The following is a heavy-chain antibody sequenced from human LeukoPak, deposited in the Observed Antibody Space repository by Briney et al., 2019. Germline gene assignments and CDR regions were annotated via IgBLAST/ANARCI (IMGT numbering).Heavy chain of an antibody. J-gene: IGHJ4*02. V-gene: IGHV4-39*01. CDR3: ARGDSGWYLGLGFDY. D-gene: IGHD6-19*01. CDR1: GVSISSSSYY. Sequence: SETLSLTCTVSGVSISSSSYYWGWIRQPPGKGLEWIGSIYYSGSTYYNPSLKSRVTISVDTSKNQFSLKLSSVTAADTAVYYCARGDSGWYLGLGFDYWGQGTLVTVSP. CDR2: IYYSGST.